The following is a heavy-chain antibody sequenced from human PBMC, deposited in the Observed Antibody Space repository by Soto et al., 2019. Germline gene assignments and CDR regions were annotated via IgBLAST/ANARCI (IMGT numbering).Heavy chain of an antibody. CDR2: IIPIFGTA. V-gene: IGHV1-69*06. CDR1: GGTFSSYA. CDR3: ASHCSSTSCYTDCFDP. Sequence: ASVKVSCKASGGTFSSYAISWVRQAPGQGLEWMGGIIPIFGTANYAQKFQGRVTITADKSTSTAYMELSSLRSEDTAVYYCASHCSSTSCYTDCFDPWGQGTLVTVSS. D-gene: IGHD2-2*02. J-gene: IGHJ5*02.